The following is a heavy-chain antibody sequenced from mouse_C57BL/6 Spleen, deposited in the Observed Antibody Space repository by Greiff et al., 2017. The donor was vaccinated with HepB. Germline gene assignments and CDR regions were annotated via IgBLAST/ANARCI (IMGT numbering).Heavy chain of an antibody. V-gene: IGHV3-6*01. CDR2: ISYDGSN. CDR1: GYSITSGYY. J-gene: IGHJ3*01. Sequence: EVKLLESGPGLVKPSQSLSLTCSVTGYSITSGYYWNWIRQIPGNKLEWRGYISYDGSNNYNPSLKNRISITRDTAKNQFFLKLTYVTTEDTATYYCARGYYDYDGFDYWGQGTLVTVSS. D-gene: IGHD2-4*01. CDR3: ARGYYDYDGFDY.